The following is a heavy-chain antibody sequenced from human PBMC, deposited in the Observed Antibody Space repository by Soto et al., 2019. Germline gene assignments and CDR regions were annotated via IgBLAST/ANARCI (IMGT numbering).Heavy chain of an antibody. CDR3: AKGDCSGGRCYRGFDY. J-gene: IGHJ4*02. Sequence: GGSLRLSCAASGFTFSSYDMSWVRQAPGKGLGWVSGVSASGSITSYADSAKGRFTISRDNAKNTVFLQMSSLRAEDTAVYFCAKGDCSGGRCYRGFDYWGQGTLVTVSS. D-gene: IGHD2-15*01. CDR2: VSASGSIT. V-gene: IGHV3-23*01. CDR1: GFTFSSYD.